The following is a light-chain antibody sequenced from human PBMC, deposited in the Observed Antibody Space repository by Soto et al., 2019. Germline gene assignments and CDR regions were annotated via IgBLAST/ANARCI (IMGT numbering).Light chain of an antibody. CDR2: GAS. V-gene: IGKV3-20*01. Sequence: EIVLTQSTGTLSLSPGERATLSCRASQSVSSSYLAWYQQKPGQAPRLLIYGASSRATGIPDRFSGSGSGTDFTLTISRLEPEVFAVYYCQQYGSSPSLTFGGGTKVEIK. CDR1: QSVSSSY. CDR3: QQYGSSPSLT. J-gene: IGKJ4*01.